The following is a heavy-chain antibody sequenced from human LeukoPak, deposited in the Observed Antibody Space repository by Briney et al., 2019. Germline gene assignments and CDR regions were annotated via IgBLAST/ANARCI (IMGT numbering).Heavy chain of an antibody. CDR3: ARGRITGISVY. CDR2: INPSGGST. Sequence: ASVKVSCKASGYTFTSYYMHWVRQAPGQGLEWMGIINPSGGSTSYAQKFQGRVTMTRNTSISTAYMELSSLRSEDTAVYYCARGRITGISVYWGQGTLVTVSS. J-gene: IGHJ4*02. V-gene: IGHV1-46*01. D-gene: IGHD1-20*01. CDR1: GYTFTSYY.